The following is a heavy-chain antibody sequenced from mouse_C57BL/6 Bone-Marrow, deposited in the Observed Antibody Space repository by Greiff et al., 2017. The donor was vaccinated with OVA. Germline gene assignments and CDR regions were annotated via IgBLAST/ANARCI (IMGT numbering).Heavy chain of an antibody. CDR2: IHPNSGST. J-gene: IGHJ2*01. D-gene: IGHD2-4*01. CDR1: GYTFTSYW. CDR3: ARSVITTCGDY. Sequence: QVQLQQSGAELVKPGASVKLSCKASGYTFTSYWMHWVKQRPGQGLEWIGMIHPNSGSTNYNEKFKSKATLTVDKSSSTAYMQLSSLTSEDSAVDYCARSVITTCGDYWGQGTTLTVSS. V-gene: IGHV1-64*01.